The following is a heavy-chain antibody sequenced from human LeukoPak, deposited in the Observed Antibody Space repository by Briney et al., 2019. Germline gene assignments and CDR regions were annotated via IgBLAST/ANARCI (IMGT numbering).Heavy chain of an antibody. J-gene: IGHJ4*02. CDR1: GFTFRSYA. V-gene: IGHV3-23*01. Sequence: GGSLRLSCAASGFTFRSYAMSWVRQAPGKGLEWVSVISGSGDITQSADSVKGRFTISRDNSKNALYLQMNSLRAEDTAAYYCATDYYDSSGSYTVDYWGQGTLVTVSS. D-gene: IGHD3-22*01. CDR3: ATDYYDSSGSYTVDY. CDR2: ISGSGDIT.